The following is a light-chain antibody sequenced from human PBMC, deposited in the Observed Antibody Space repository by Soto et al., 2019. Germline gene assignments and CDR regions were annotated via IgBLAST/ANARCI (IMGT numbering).Light chain of an antibody. CDR1: KLGDKY. Sequence: SYELTQPPSVSVSPGQTASITCSGDKLGDKYACWYQQKPGQPPVLVIHQDNKRPSGIPERFSGSNSGNTATLTISGTQAMDEADYYCQAWESSTVVFGGGTKVTVL. J-gene: IGLJ2*01. CDR3: QAWESSTVV. CDR2: QDN. V-gene: IGLV3-1*01.